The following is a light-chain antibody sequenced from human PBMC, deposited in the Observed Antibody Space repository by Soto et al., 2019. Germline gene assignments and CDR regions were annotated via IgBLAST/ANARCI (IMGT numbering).Light chain of an antibody. Sequence: DIQMTQSPSTLSASVGDRVTITCRASQSTSNWLAWYQQKPGKAPKVLIYKASNLESGVPSRFSGSGSGTEFTLTISSLQPDDFATYYCQQYNSLWTFGQGTKVEIK. CDR3: QQYNSLWT. V-gene: IGKV1-5*03. J-gene: IGKJ1*01. CDR1: QSTSNW. CDR2: KAS.